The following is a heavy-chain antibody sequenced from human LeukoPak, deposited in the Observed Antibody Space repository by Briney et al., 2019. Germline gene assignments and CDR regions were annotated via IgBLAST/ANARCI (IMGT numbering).Heavy chain of an antibody. CDR3: ARGGGGSDY. D-gene: IGHD4-23*01. CDR1: GFTFSTSG. Sequence: GGSLRLSCAASGFTFSTSGMSWVRQAPGKGLEWVSAISSSADLTYYADSVRGRFTVSRDNSKNTLYLQMNSLRADDTAVYYCARGGGGSDYWGQGTLVTVSS. J-gene: IGHJ4*02. CDR2: ISSSADLT. V-gene: IGHV3-23*01.